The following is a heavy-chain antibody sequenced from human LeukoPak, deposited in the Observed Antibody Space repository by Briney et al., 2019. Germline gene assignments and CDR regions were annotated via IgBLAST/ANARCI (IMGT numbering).Heavy chain of an antibody. Sequence: PGGSLRLSCAASGFTFSSYSMNWVRQAPGKGLEWVSSISSSSSYIYCADSVKGRSTISRDNAKNSLYLQMNSLRAEDTAVYYCALFSWFDPWGQGTLVTVSS. CDR1: GFTFSSYS. CDR2: ISSSSSYI. CDR3: ALFSWFDP. V-gene: IGHV3-21*01. D-gene: IGHD3-3*01. J-gene: IGHJ5*02.